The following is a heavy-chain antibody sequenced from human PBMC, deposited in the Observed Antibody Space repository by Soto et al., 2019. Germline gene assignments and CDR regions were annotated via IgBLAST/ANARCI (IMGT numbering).Heavy chain of an antibody. CDR3: VHHPATNMNWFGP. CDR2: VYWNDNK. Sequence: QITLREAGPTLVKPTQTLTLTCTFSGFSLTTIGVGVGWIRQPPRGAPEWLALVYWNDNKRYSPSLESRLTPPKDTPKNRVAPTITAVDPMDRATDSWVHHPATNMNWFGPWGQGILVAVSS. J-gene: IGHJ5*02. V-gene: IGHV2-5*01. CDR1: GFSLTTIGVG. D-gene: IGHD2-8*01.